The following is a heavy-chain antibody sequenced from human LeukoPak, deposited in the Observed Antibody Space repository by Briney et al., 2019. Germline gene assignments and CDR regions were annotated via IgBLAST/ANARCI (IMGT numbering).Heavy chain of an antibody. J-gene: IGHJ5*02. CDR2: IYYSGST. D-gene: IGHD2-21*01. CDR3: ARQHYFWFDP. Sequence: PSETLSLTCTVSGGSISSSNYYWGWIRQPPGKGLEWIGSIYYSGSTYYNPSLKSRVTISVDTSKNQFSLKLSSVTAADTAVYYCARQHYFWFDPWGQGTLVTVSS. CDR1: GGSISSSNYY. V-gene: IGHV4-39*01.